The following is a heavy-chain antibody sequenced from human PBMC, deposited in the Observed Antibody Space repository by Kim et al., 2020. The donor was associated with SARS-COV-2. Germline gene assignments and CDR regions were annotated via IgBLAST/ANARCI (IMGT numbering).Heavy chain of an antibody. V-gene: IGHV1-8*01. D-gene: IGHD3-10*01. Sequence: NTAYAQKLQRRVNMPWDTSISAAYVDLSSVRSEDTAVYYCARGSWVGGMDVWGQGTTVTVSS. CDR3: ARGSWVGGMDV. J-gene: IGHJ6*02. CDR2: NT.